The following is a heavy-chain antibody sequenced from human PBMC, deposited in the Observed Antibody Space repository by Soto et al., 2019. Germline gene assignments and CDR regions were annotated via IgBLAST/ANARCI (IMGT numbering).Heavy chain of an antibody. D-gene: IGHD2-8*01. V-gene: IGHV5-51*01. Sequence: PGESLKISCSGSGYNFARCWIGWVRQMPGKGLEWMGNIYPSDSETRYSPSFQGQVTISADRSISTAYLQWSSLKASDSAMYFCARLDTNGWSWGQGTLVTVSS. CDR3: ARLDTNGWS. J-gene: IGHJ5*02. CDR1: GYNFARCW. CDR2: IYPSDSET.